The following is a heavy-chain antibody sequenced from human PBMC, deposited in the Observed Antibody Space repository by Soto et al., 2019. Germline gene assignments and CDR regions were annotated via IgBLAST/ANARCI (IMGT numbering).Heavy chain of an antibody. D-gene: IGHD3-22*01. CDR3: ARSYYYDSSGYYADAFDI. CDR1: GGSISSGGYY. J-gene: IGHJ3*02. CDR2: IYYSGST. Sequence: PAETLSLTCTVSGGSISSGGYYWSWIRQHPGKGLEWIGYIYYSGSTYYNPSLKSRVTISVDTSKNQFSLKLSSVTAADTAVYYCARSYYYDSSGYYADAFDIWGQGTMVTVSS. V-gene: IGHV4-31*03.